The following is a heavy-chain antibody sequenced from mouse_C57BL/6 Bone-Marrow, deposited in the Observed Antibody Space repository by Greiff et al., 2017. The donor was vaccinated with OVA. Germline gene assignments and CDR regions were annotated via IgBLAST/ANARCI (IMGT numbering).Heavy chain of an antibody. CDR2: ISSGGSYT. D-gene: IGHD1-1*01. J-gene: IGHJ4*01. Sequence: EVQRVESGGDLVKPGGSLKLSCAASGFTFSSYGMSWVRQTPDKRLEWVATISSGGSYTYYPDSVKGRFTISRDNAKNTLYLQMGSLKSEDTAMYYCARHGLLRGDARDYWGQGTSVTVSS. CDR1: GFTFSSYG. CDR3: ARHGLLRGDARDY. V-gene: IGHV5-6*01.